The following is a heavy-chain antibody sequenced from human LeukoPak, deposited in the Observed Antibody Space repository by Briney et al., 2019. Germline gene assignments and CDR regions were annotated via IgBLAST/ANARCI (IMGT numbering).Heavy chain of an antibody. Sequence: ETLSLACAVSGGSISSGGYAWSWVRQGPGKGLEWVSSITTSSSYIYYADSVKGRSTISRDNAKKLLYLHMNSLRAEDTAVYYCARRWLQSWAFDIWGQGTMVTVSS. CDR3: ARRWLQSWAFDI. CDR2: ITTSSSYI. CDR1: GGSISSGGYA. D-gene: IGHD5-24*01. V-gene: IGHV3-21*01. J-gene: IGHJ3*02.